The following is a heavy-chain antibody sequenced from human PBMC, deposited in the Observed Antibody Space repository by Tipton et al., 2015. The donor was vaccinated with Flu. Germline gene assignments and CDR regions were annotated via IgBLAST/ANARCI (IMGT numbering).Heavy chain of an antibody. CDR1: GGSVSSGGAY. Sequence: LRLSCTVSGGSVSSGGAYWSWIRQRPGKGLEWIGCIYYSGSTYYNPSLSSRLTISVDTSKNQFSLKLNSVTAADTAVYFCARDQGFGDGLTYDYYTVDVWGQGTTVTVSS. CDR3: ARDQGFGDGLTYDYYTVDV. J-gene: IGHJ6*02. V-gene: IGHV4-31*02. CDR2: IYYSGST. D-gene: IGHD3-10*01.